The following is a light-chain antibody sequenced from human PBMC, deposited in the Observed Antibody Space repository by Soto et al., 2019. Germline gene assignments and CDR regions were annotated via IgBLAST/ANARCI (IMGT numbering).Light chain of an antibody. Sequence: QSVLTQPPSASGTPGQRVTISCSGSSSNIGSNTVNWYQQLPGTAPKLLIYNNNQRPSGVPDRFSGSKSGTSASLAISGLQSEDVADDYCAAWDDSLNGLVFGTGTKLTVL. V-gene: IGLV1-44*01. CDR1: SSNIGSNT. CDR3: AAWDDSLNGLV. CDR2: NNN. J-gene: IGLJ1*01.